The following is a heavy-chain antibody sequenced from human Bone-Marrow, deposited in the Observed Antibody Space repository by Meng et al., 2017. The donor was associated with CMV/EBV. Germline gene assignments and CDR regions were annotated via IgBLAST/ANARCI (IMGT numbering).Heavy chain of an antibody. Sequence: ASVKVSCKASGYTFTSYYMHWVRQAPGQGLEWMGIINPSGGSTSYAQKFQGRVTMTRDTSTSTVYMELSSLRSEDTAVYYCARDHDWPVITALYGMDVWGQGTTVTV. V-gene: IGHV1-46*01. CDR3: ARDHDWPVITALYGMDV. D-gene: IGHD3-22*01. J-gene: IGHJ6*02. CDR2: INPSGGST. CDR1: GYTFTSYY.